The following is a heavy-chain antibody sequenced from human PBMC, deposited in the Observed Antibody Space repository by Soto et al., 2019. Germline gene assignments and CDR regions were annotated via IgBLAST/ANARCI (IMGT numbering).Heavy chain of an antibody. CDR2: IIPIFGTA. CDR1: GGTFSSYA. CDR3: AREWGYYYDSSGYYLLGAFDI. J-gene: IGHJ3*02. D-gene: IGHD3-22*01. Sequence: GASVKVSCKASGGTFSSYAISWVRQAPGQGLEWMGGIIPIFGTANYAQKFQGRVTITAVESTSTAYMELSSLRSEDTAVYYCAREWGYYYDSSGYYLLGAFDIWGQGTMVTVSS. V-gene: IGHV1-69*13.